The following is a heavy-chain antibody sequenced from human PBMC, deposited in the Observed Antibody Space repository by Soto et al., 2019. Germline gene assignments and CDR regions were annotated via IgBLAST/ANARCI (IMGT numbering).Heavy chain of an antibody. CDR1: GFTFDDYA. Sequence: EVQLVESGGGLVQPGRSLRLSCAASGFTFDDYAMHWVRQAPGKGLEWVSGISWNSGSIGYADSVKGRFTISRDNAKSSLYLQMNSLGAEDTALYYCAKDSSQDDYGDSPCDYGGQGTLVTVSS. D-gene: IGHD4-17*01. CDR3: AKDSSQDDYGDSPCDY. V-gene: IGHV3-9*01. CDR2: ISWNSGSI. J-gene: IGHJ4*02.